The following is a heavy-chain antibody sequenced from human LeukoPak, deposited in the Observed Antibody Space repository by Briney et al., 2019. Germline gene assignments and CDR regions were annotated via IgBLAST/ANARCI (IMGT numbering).Heavy chain of an antibody. CDR2: IDPNSGGT. D-gene: IGHD6-19*01. Sequence: ASVKVSCKASGYTFTGYYMNWVRQAPGQGLEWMGWIDPNSGGTNDAQKFQGRVTMTRDTSISIAYMELSRLRSDDTAVYYCAINLAVASSYWGQGTLVTVSS. V-gene: IGHV1-2*02. J-gene: IGHJ4*02. CDR3: AINLAVASSY. CDR1: GYTFTGYY.